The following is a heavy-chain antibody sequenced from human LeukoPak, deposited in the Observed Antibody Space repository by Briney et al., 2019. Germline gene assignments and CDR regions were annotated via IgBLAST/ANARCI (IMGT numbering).Heavy chain of an antibody. CDR2: ISGSGGST. CDR1: GFTFSSYA. CDR3: ANLGWEYYDILTGPRFDS. J-gene: IGHJ4*02. D-gene: IGHD3-9*01. Sequence: PGGSLRLSCAASGFTFSSYAMSWVRQAPGKGLEWVSAISGSGGSTYYADSVKGRFTISRDNSKNTLYLQMNSLRAEDTAVYYCANLGWEYYDILTGPRFDSWGQGTLVTVSS. V-gene: IGHV3-23*01.